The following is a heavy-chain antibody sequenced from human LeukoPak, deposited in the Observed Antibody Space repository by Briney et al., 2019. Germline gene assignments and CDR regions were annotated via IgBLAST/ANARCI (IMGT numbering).Heavy chain of an antibody. Sequence: SGPTLVNPTQTLTPTCTFSGFSLSTSGMRVSWIRQPQGKALEWLARIDWDDDKFYSTSLKTRLTISKDTSKNQVVLTMTNMDPVDTATYYCARTNYGDYRNWFDPWGQGTLVTVSS. CDR1: GFSLSTSGMR. CDR2: IDWDDDK. CDR3: ARTNYGDYRNWFDP. J-gene: IGHJ5*02. V-gene: IGHV2-70*04. D-gene: IGHD4-17*01.